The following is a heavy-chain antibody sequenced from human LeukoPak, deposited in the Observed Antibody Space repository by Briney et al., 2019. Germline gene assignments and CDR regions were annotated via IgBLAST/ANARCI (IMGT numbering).Heavy chain of an antibody. D-gene: IGHD3-3*01. J-gene: IGHJ4*02. Sequence: GGSLRLSCAASGFTFSSYAMSWVRQAPGKGLEWVSAISGSGGSTYYADSVKGRFTISRDNSKNTLYLQMNSLRAEGTAVYYCAKDHLRVELRFLEWLPNGYYFDYWGQGTLVTVSS. V-gene: IGHV3-23*01. CDR2: ISGSGGST. CDR1: GFTFSSYA. CDR3: AKDHLRVELRFLEWLPNGYYFDY.